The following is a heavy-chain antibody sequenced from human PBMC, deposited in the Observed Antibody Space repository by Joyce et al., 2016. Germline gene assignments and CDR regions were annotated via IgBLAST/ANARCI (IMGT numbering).Heavy chain of an antibody. D-gene: IGHD2-2*01. J-gene: IGHJ3*02. CDR3: ARGPMPPYAFDI. Sequence: QVQLVQSGAEVKKPGASVKVSCKASGYSFSDSYIHWVRQAPGQGPQGMGRINPDSGGTNYAKKFQGRVTMTRDTSISTVYMELSRLRSDDTAVYFCARGPMPPYAFDIWGQGTLVTVSS. V-gene: IGHV1-2*06. CDR1: GYSFSDSY. CDR2: INPDSGGT.